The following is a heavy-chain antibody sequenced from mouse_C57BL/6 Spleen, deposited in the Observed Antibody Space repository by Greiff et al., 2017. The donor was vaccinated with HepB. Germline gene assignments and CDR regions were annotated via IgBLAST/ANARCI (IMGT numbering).Heavy chain of an antibody. D-gene: IGHD1-1*01. CDR3: ARDYYGSSPFAY. Sequence: EVKLQESGPGLVKPSQSLSLTCSVTGYSITSGYYWNWIRQFPGNKLEWMGYISYDGSNNYNPSLKNRISITRDTSKNQFFLKLNSVTTEDTATYYCARDYYGSSPFAYWGQGTLVTVSA. CDR2: ISYDGSN. J-gene: IGHJ3*01. V-gene: IGHV3-6*01. CDR1: GYSITSGYY.